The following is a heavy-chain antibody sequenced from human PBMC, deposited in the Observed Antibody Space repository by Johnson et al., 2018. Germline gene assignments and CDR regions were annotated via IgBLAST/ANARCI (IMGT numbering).Heavy chain of an antibody. D-gene: IGHD1-26*01. V-gene: IGHV3-30*03. CDR2: ISRDGSYK. CDR3: VTGGYRRSGPPDG. Sequence: VQLVESGGGVVQPGRSLRVSCVASELTFSSYEMHWVRQAPGKGLDWMAVISRDGSYKYYADSVKGRIPISNENSKKTLNVQMNSLRPEDPAVYYCVTGGYRRSGPPDGWGKGTTVTVSS. J-gene: IGHJ6*04. CDR1: ELTFSSYE.